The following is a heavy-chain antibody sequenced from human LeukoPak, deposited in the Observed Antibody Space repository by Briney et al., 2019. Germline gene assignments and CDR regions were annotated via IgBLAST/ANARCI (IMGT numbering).Heavy chain of an antibody. CDR2: IKKKTDGGTA. D-gene: IGHD3-9*01. Sequence: NAGGSLRLSCAASGFTFNDAWMNWVRQAPGKGLEWVGRIKKKTDGGTADYAAPVKGRFTVSRDDSNNMLYLQMDSLKTEDTAMYYCTTWFYDIGPHCWGQGTLVTVSS. CDR3: TTWFYDIGPHC. J-gene: IGHJ4*02. CDR1: GFTFNDAW. V-gene: IGHV3-15*07.